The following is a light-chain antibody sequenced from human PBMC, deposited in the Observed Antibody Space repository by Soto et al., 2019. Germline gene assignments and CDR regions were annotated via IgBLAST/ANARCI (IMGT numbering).Light chain of an antibody. CDR1: QSITGY. CDR2: QTS. Sequence: DIQMTQSPSSLSASVGDRVTITCRASQSITGYLAWYHQKPGKAPRLLIYQTSTLQGGVPSRFSGSGSGTDFTLTISSLQPEDFATYYCQQSYSTPITLGQGTRLRL. J-gene: IGKJ5*01. V-gene: IGKV1-39*01. CDR3: QQSYSTPIT.